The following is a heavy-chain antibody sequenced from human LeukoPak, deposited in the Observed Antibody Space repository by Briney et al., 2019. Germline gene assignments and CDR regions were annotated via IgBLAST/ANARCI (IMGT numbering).Heavy chain of an antibody. J-gene: IGHJ6*02. CDR3: ARDWDDILTGYYYGMDV. Sequence: ASVKVSCKASGYTFTTYDINWVRQATGQGLEWMGWMNPNSGNTDYAQKLQGRVTMTTDTSTSTAYMELRSLRSDDTAVYYCARDWDDILTGYYYGMDVWGQGTTVTVSS. V-gene: IGHV1-8*01. CDR1: GYTFTTYD. D-gene: IGHD3-9*01. CDR2: MNPNSGNT.